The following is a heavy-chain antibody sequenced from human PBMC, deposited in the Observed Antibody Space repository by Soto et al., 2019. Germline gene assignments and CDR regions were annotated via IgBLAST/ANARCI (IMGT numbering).Heavy chain of an antibody. J-gene: IGHJ4*02. D-gene: IGHD2-2*01. CDR3: ARDSRYCSSTSCYRVLDY. CDR1: GGSISSGGYS. V-gene: IGHV4-31*03. CDR2: IYYSGST. Sequence: QVQLQESGPGLVKPSQTLSLTCTVSGGSISSGGYSWSWIRQHPGKGLEWIGYIYYSGSTYYNPSLKSRVTISVDTSKNQFSLKLSSVTAADTAVYYCARDSRYCSSTSCYRVLDYWGQGTLVTVSS.